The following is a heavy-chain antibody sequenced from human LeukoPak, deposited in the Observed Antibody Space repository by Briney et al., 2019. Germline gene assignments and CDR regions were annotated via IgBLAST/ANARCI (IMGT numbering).Heavy chain of an antibody. V-gene: IGHV1-18*01. CDR2: ISAYNGNT. D-gene: IGHD1-7*01. Sequence: GASVKVSCKASGGTFSSYAISWVRQAPGQGLEWMGWISAYNGNTNYAQKFQGRVIMTTDTSTSTAYMELRSLRSDDTAVYYCARAGNWNSKAYYYYYMDVWGKGTTVTVSS. J-gene: IGHJ6*03. CDR1: GGTFSSYA. CDR3: ARAGNWNSKAYYYYYMDV.